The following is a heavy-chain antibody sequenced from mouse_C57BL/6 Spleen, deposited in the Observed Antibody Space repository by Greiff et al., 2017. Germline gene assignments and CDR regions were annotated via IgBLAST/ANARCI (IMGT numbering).Heavy chain of an antibody. V-gene: IGHV1-15*01. CDR3: TRSRQLRPPYAMDY. CDR1: GYTFTDYE. Sequence: QVQLKESGAELVRPGASVTLSCKASGYTFTDYEMHWVKQTPVHGLEWIGAIDPETGGTAYNQKFKGKAILTADKSSSTAYMELRSLTSEDSAVYYCTRSRQLRPPYAMDYWGQGTSVTVSS. D-gene: IGHD3-2*02. CDR2: IDPETGGT. J-gene: IGHJ4*01.